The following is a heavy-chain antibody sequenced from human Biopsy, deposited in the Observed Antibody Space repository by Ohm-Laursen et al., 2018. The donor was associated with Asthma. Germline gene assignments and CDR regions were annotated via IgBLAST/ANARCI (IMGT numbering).Heavy chain of an antibody. J-gene: IGHJ4*02. D-gene: IGHD3-22*01. CDR1: GGSINSSTW. V-gene: IGHV4-4*02. Sequence: SETLSLTCTVSGGSINSSTWWSWVRQPPGKGLEWIGEFFHTGSTNYNPSLKSRVSISIDTSKNQFSLKLSSVTAADTAVYYCARAQDYYDSRGYYRSFDYWGQGTLVTVSS. CDR2: FFHTGST. CDR3: ARAQDYYDSRGYYRSFDY.